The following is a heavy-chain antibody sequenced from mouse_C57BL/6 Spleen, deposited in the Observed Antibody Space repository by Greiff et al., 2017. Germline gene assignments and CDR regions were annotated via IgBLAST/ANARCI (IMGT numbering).Heavy chain of an antibody. Sequence: EVQLQQSGAELVKPGASVKLSCTASGFNITDYYMHWVKQRPEQGLEWIGRIDPEDGETKYAPKFQGKATKTADTSADTAYLRLSSLTSEDTAVDYCAKDGYSFMDYWGQGTSVTVAS. CDR1: GFNITDYY. V-gene: IGHV14-2*01. CDR2: IDPEDGET. D-gene: IGHD2-3*01. J-gene: IGHJ4*01. CDR3: AKDGYSFMDY.